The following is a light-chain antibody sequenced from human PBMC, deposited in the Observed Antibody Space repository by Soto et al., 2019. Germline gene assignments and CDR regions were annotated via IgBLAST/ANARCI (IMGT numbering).Light chain of an antibody. V-gene: IGKV3-20*01. CDR3: QQYGTSPGT. CDR2: GAS. Sequence: EIVLTQSPATLSLSPGARATLSCRASQSVSSQLAWYQQKPGQAPTLLIFGASSRATGIPDRFSGSGSGTDCTLTISGLQPEDFAVYDCQQYGTSPGTFGQGTKVDIK. J-gene: IGKJ1*01. CDR1: QSVSSQ.